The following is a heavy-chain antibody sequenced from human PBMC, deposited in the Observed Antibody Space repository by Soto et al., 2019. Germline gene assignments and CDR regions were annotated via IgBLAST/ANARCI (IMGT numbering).Heavy chain of an antibody. Sequence: PSETLSLTCTVSGGSISSYYWSWIRQPPGKGLEWIGYIYYSGSTNYNPSLKSRVTISVDTSKNQFSLKLSSVTAADTAVYYCARDPRRAAGTEGGPNDAFAIWGQGTMVTVSS. CDR1: GGSISSYY. J-gene: IGHJ3*02. CDR3: ARDPRRAAGTEGGPNDAFAI. CDR2: IYYSGST. V-gene: IGHV4-59*01. D-gene: IGHD1-1*01.